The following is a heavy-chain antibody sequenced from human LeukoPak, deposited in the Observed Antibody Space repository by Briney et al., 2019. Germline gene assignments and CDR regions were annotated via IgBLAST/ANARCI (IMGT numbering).Heavy chain of an antibody. J-gene: IGHJ1*01. Sequence: KASETLSLTCTVSGGSIRSYYCSWIRQPPAQGLGWIGRIYITVSTNYNPNTYYNPPLTSPVSMSMDKSTKQFSLKTSTVTAADTAVYYSARRRYYDGSGYLQWGQGTLLSVSS. CDR3: ARRRYYDGSGYLQ. CDR2: IYITVST. D-gene: IGHD3-22*01. CDR1: GGSIRSYY. V-gene: IGHV4-4*07.